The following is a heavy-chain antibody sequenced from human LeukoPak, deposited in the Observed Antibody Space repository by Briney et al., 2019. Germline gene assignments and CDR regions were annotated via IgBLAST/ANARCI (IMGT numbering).Heavy chain of an antibody. V-gene: IGHV1-18*01. CDR3: ARGSGWSGEYFQH. CDR1: GYTFTSYG. J-gene: IGHJ1*01. D-gene: IGHD6-19*01. Sequence: ASVKVSCKASGYTFTSYGISWVRQAPGQGLEWMGWISAYNGNTNYAQKLQGRVTMTTDKSTSTAYMELSSLRSEDTAVYYCARGSGWSGEYFQHWGQGTLVTVSS. CDR2: ISAYNGNT.